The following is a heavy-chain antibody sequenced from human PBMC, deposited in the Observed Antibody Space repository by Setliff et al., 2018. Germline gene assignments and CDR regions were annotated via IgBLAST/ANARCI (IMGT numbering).Heavy chain of an antibody. CDR1: GDSISSFY. J-gene: IGHJ4*02. CDR2: IYTNGET. CDR3: ARQPSSGAYYNPRPYYFDY. V-gene: IGHV4-59*08. Sequence: SETLSLTCTVSGDSISSFYWSWIRQSPGKGLEWIGYIYTNGETNYNPSLKSRVTILVDTSKNQFSLKLTSATAADTAVYFCARQPSSGAYYNPRPYYFDYWGQGTLVTVSS. D-gene: IGHD3-10*01.